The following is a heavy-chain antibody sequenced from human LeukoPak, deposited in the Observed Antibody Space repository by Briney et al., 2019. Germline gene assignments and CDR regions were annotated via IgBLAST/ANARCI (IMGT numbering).Heavy chain of an antibody. V-gene: IGHV4-39*01. CDR1: GGSISSGSYY. J-gene: IGHJ3*02. CDR2: IYYSGST. Sequence: SETLSLTCTVSGGSISSGSYYWGWIRQPPGKGLEWIGSIYYSGSTYYNPSLKSRVTISVDTSKNQFSLKLSSVTAADTAVYYCARQNVEQWLPDAFDIWGQGTMVTVSS. CDR3: ARQNVEQWLPDAFDI. D-gene: IGHD6-19*01.